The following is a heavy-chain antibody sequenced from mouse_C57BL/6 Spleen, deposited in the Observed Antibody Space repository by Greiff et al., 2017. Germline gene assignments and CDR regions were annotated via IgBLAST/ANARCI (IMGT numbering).Heavy chain of an antibody. J-gene: IGHJ4*01. CDR2: ISSGGSYT. CDR1: GFTFSSYG. D-gene: IGHD2-3*01. CDR3: ARWDDGYYVGYAMDY. Sequence: VQLKESGGDLVKPGGSLKLSCAASGFTFSSYGMSWVRQTPDKRLEWVATISSGGSYTYYPDSVKGRFTISRDTAKNTLYLQMSGLQSEDTAMYYCARWDDGYYVGYAMDYWGQGTSVTVSS. V-gene: IGHV5-6*01.